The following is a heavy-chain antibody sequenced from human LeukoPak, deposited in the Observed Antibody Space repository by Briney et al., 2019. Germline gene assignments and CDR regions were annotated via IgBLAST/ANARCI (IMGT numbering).Heavy chain of an antibody. CDR1: GGSISDYY. J-gene: IGHJ4*02. V-gene: IGHV4-59*12. CDR3: ARASGGWHLDY. Sequence: PSETLSLTCTVSGGSISDYYWTWIRQPPGKGLEWIGYVYSSGSTVSNPSLARRVTISVDTSKNQLSLTLSSVTAADTAVYYCARASGGWHLDYWGQGALVTVSS. CDR2: VYSSGST. D-gene: IGHD6-19*01.